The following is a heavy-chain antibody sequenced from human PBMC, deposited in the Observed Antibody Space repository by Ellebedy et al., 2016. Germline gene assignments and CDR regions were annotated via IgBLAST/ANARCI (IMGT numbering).Heavy chain of an antibody. J-gene: IGHJ4*02. CDR1: GFTVSSNY. V-gene: IGHV3-66*01. CDR3: ARDYVGATGFDY. D-gene: IGHD1-26*01. CDR2: IYSGGST. Sequence: GGSLRLXXAASGFTVSSNYMSWVRQAPGKGLEWVSVIYSGGSTYYADSVKGRFTISRDNSKNTLYLQMNSLRAEDTAVYYCARDYVGATGFDYWGQGTLVTVSS.